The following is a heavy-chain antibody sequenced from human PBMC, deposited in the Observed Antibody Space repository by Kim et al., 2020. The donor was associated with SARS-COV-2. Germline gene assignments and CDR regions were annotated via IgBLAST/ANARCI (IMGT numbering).Heavy chain of an antibody. D-gene: IGHD3-9*01. CDR2: IVVGSGNT. CDR3: AADLQTFVRYFDWLSTAQGLQAFDI. CDR1: GFTFTSSA. J-gene: IGHJ3*02. V-gene: IGHV1-58*02. Sequence: SVKVSCKASGFTFTSSAMQWVRQARGQRLEWIGWIVVGSGNTNYAQKFQERVTITRDMSTSTAYMELSSLRSEDTAVYYCAADLQTFVRYFDWLSTAQGLQAFDIWGQGTMVTVSS.